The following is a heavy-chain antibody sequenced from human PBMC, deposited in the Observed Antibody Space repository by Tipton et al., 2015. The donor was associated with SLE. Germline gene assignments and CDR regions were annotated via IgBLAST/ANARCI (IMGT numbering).Heavy chain of an antibody. V-gene: IGHV1-18*01. CDR2: ISIYNGNT. CDR1: GYSYISYG. D-gene: IGHD1-1*01. J-gene: IGHJ6*02. Sequence: QLVQSGAEGKKPGASVEVSCKASGYSYISYGISWVRQAPGQGLEWMGSISIYNGNTNYAQKLQGRVTMTTDTSTSTAYMELRSLRSDDTAVYYCASLGNWNDVSYYYGMDVWGQGTTVTVSS. CDR3: ASLGNWNDVSYYYGMDV.